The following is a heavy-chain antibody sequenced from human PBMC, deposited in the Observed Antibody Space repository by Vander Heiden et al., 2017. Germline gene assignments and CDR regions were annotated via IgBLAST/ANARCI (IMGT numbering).Heavy chain of an antibody. J-gene: IGHJ4*02. Sequence: GRLMDAGGGRVQPGGSRRRSWAASGFTSTGCAMSWVRQAPGKGLELVSAISGSGGSTYYADSVKGQFTISRDNSKNTLYLQMNSLRAEDTAVYYCANSPPLLWFGESSSDYWGQGTLVTVSS. CDR1: GFTSTGCA. CDR2: ISGSGGST. V-gene: IGHV3-23*01. CDR3: ANSPPLLWFGESSSDY. D-gene: IGHD3-10*01.